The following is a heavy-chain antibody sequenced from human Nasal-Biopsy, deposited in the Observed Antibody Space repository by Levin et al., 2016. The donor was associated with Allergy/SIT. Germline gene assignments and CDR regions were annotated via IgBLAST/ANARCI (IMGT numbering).Heavy chain of an antibody. Sequence: GGSLRLSCAASGFTFSSYSMNWVRQAPGKGLEWVSSISPSNTYIYYADSVKGRFTISRDNAKNSLYLQMNSLRADDTAVYYCARVPGDYWGQGTLVTVSS. V-gene: IGHV3-21*01. CDR2: ISPSNTYI. CDR1: GFTFSSYS. J-gene: IGHJ4*02. CDR3: ARVPGDY.